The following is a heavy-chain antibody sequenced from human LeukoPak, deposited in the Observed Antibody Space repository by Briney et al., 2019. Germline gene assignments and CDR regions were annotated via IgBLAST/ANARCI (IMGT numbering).Heavy chain of an antibody. CDR1: GYSFTSYA. J-gene: IGHJ4*02. V-gene: IGHV1-3*01. CDR2: INAGTGQT. Sequence: ASVKVSCKASGYSFTSYAIHWVRQAPGQRLEWMGWINAGTGQTDHSQKFQGRVSITRDTPASTAYMELSGLRSEDTAVYYCARALVYYGAGSYLHYWGQGTLVTVSS. CDR3: ARALVYYGAGSYLHY. D-gene: IGHD3-10*01.